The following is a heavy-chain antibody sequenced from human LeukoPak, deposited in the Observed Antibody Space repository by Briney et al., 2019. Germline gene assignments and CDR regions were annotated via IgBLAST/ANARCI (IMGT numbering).Heavy chain of an antibody. CDR1: AYTFTGFY. J-gene: IGHJ5*02. D-gene: IGHD3-9*01. CDR3: ARDQRALLRYFDWSFDP. Sequence: ASVKVSCKASAYTFTGFYMHWLRQAPGQGLEWMGWINPNSGGTNYAQRFQGRVTMTRDTSIRTAYMELSRLRSVDTAVYYCARDQRALLRYFDWSFDPWGQGTLVTVSS. V-gene: IGHV1-2*02. CDR2: INPNSGGT.